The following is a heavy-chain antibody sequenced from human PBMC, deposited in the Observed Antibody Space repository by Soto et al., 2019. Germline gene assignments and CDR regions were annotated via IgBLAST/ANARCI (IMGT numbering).Heavy chain of an antibody. CDR3: AKDSKVPWNYGGENSFDP. CDR1: GFTFSSYA. CDR2: ISGSGGST. J-gene: IGHJ5*02. Sequence: HPGGSLRLSCAASGFTFSSYAMSWVRQAPGKGLEWVSAISGSGGSTYYADSVKGRFTISRDNSKNTLYLQMNSLRAEDTAVYYCAKDSKVPWNYGGENSFDPWGQGTLVTVSS. V-gene: IGHV3-23*01. D-gene: IGHD1-7*01.